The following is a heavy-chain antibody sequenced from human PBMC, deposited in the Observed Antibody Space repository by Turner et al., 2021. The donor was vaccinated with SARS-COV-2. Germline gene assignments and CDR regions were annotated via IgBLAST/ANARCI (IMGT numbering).Heavy chain of an antibody. CDR3: ASSANSSGWHY. V-gene: IGHV1-2*02. CDR1: GYTFTGYY. D-gene: IGHD6-19*01. Sequence: QVQLVQSGAEVKKPGASVKVSCNASGYTFTGYYMHWVRQAPGQGLEWMGWISQNSGGTNYAQKFQGRVTMTRETSISTVDMELSRLRSDDTAVYYCASSANSSGWHYWGQGTLVTVSS. J-gene: IGHJ4*02. CDR2: ISQNSGGT.